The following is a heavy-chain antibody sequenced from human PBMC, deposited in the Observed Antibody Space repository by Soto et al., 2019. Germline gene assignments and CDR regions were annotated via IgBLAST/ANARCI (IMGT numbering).Heavy chain of an antibody. CDR3: ASLEVTYYDFWSGYYTGGWFDP. CDR2: IYHSGST. V-gene: IGHV4-4*02. D-gene: IGHD3-3*01. Sequence: SETLSLTCAVSGGSISSSNWWSWVRQPPGKGLEWIGEIYHSGSTNYNPSLKSRVTISVDKSKNQFSLKLSSVTAADTAVYYCASLEVTYYDFWSGYYTGGWFDPWGQGTLVTVSS. CDR1: GGSISSSNW. J-gene: IGHJ5*02.